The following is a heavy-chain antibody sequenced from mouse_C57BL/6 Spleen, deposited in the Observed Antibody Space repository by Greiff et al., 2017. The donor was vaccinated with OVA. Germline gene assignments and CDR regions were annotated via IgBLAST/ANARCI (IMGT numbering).Heavy chain of an antibody. J-gene: IGHJ3*01. CDR3: ARKDDGYYYTALFAY. V-gene: IGHV1-7*01. CDR1: GYTFTSYW. D-gene: IGHD2-3*01. CDR2: INPSSGYT. Sequence: VQLLQSGAELAKPGASVKLSCKASGYTFTSYWMHWVKQRPGQGLEWIGYINPSSGYTKYNQKFKDKATLTADKSSSTAYMQLSSLTYEDSAVYYCARKDDGYYYTALFAYWGQGTLVTVSA.